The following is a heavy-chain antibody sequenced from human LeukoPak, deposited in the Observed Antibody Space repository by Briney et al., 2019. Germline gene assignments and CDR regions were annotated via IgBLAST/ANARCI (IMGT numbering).Heavy chain of an antibody. CDR2: INTDGCST. CDR3: ARDSTYYDFWSGTYYYSYYMDV. D-gene: IGHD3-3*01. V-gene: IGHV3-74*01. Sequence: GGSLRLFCAACGFTLRNYWMHWLRQAPGKGLVWVSCINTDGCSTSYADSVKGRFTISRDNAKNTLYLQMNSLRAEDTAVYYCARDSTYYDFWSGTYYYSYYMDVWGKGTTVTVSS. J-gene: IGHJ6*03. CDR1: GFTLRNYW.